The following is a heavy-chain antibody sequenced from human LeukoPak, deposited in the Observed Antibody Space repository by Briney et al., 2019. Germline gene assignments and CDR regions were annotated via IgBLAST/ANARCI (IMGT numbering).Heavy chain of an antibody. CDR3: ARVFYSNYGYYFDY. V-gene: IGHV3-7*05. CDR2: IKQDGSEK. Sequence: GGSLRLSCAASGFTFSSCAMSWVRQAPGKGLEWVANIKQDGSEKYYVDSGKGRFTISRDNAKNSLYLQMNSLRAEDTAVYYCARVFYSNYGYYFDYWGQGTLVTVSS. D-gene: IGHD4-11*01. J-gene: IGHJ4*02. CDR1: GFTFSSCA.